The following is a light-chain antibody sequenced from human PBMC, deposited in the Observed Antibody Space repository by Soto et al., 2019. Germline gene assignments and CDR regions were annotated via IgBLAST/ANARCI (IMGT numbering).Light chain of an antibody. Sequence: VLTQSPATLSLSPGDSAPLSCRDSQSVSSRYLAGYKQKPGQAPRILIYGESSRATGIPDRLSGSVSGTDLNLTITRLEPEDFAVVYCQKYGSSEIIFGQGTRLEIK. CDR2: GES. CDR3: QKYGSSEII. J-gene: IGKJ5*01. V-gene: IGKV3-20*01. CDR1: QSVSSRY.